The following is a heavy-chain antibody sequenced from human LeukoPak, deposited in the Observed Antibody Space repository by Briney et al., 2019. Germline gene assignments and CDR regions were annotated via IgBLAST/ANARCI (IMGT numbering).Heavy chain of an antibody. D-gene: IGHD6-19*01. J-gene: IGHJ6*02. CDR1: GFXFSSYG. V-gene: IGHV3-33*01. CDR3: ARSVSRAVAGNYYYYGMDV. Sequence: PGRSLRLSCAASGFXFSSYGIHWVRQAPGKGLEWVADIWYDGSNKYYADSVKGRFTISRDNSKNTLYLQMNSLRAEDTAVYYCARSVSRAVAGNYYYYGMDVWGQGTTVTVSS. CDR2: IWYDGSNK.